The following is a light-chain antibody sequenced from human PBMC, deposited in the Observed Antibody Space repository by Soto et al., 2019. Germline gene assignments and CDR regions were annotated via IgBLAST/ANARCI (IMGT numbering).Light chain of an antibody. J-gene: IGKJ2*01. Sequence: ERVLTQSPGTLSLSPGERATLSCRASQTIIGNYLAWYQQKPGQAPRLLIYGASNRATGVPDRFSGSYSGTDFSLTITRLEPEDVAVYYCEQHVNSVYIFGQGTRLEIK. V-gene: IGKV3-20*01. CDR3: EQHVNSVYI. CDR1: QTIIGNY. CDR2: GAS.